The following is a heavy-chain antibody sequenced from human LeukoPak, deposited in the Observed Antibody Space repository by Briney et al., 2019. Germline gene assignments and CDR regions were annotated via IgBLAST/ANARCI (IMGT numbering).Heavy chain of an antibody. CDR1: GDSISSYY. Sequence: SQTLSLTCTVSGDSISSYYWSWIRQPAGKGLEWIGRIYTSGSTNYNPSLKSRVTMSVDTSKNQFSLNLNSVAAADTVVYYCARGISSSWYPYFDYWGQGTLVTVSS. V-gene: IGHV4-4*07. D-gene: IGHD6-13*01. CDR3: ARGISSSWYPYFDY. CDR2: IYTSGST. J-gene: IGHJ4*02.